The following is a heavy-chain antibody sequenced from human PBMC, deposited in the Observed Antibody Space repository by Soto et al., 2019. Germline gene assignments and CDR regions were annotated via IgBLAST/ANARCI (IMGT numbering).Heavy chain of an antibody. Sequence: NPAETLSLTCTVSGGSISSYYCIFIRHPPCKGLEWIVYIYYSGSTNYNPSLKSRVTISVDTSKNQFSLKLSSVTAADTAVYYCARTKFGSGMIHDYYYGMDVWGQGTTVTVSS. CDR3: ARTKFGSGMIHDYYYGMDV. CDR1: GGSISSYY. D-gene: IGHD3-10*01. V-gene: IGHV4-59*01. CDR2: IYYSGST. J-gene: IGHJ6*02.